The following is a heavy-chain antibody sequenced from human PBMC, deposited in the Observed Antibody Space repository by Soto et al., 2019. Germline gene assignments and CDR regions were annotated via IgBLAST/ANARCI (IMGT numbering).Heavy chain of an antibody. CDR1: GFTFSSYS. CDR3: ARDRGLDSSSWYYYYGMDV. V-gene: IGHV3-21*01. CDR2: ISSSSSYI. Sequence: GGSLRLSCAASGFTFSSYSMNWVRQAPGKGLEWVSSISSSSSYIYYADSVKGRFTISRDNAKNSLYLQMNSLRAEDTAVYYCARDRGLDSSSWYYYYGMDVWGQGTTVTVSS. J-gene: IGHJ6*02. D-gene: IGHD6-13*01.